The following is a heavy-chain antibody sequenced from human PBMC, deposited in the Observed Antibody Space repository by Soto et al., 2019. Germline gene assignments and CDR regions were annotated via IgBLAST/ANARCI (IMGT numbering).Heavy chain of an antibody. D-gene: IGHD3-3*01. V-gene: IGHV3-74*01. Sequence: VGSLRLSCAAFGFSFSSYWMHWVRQAPGKGLVWVSRIKSDGSSTTYADSVKGRFTISRDNAKNTLYLQMSSLRSEDTAVYYCARVSYLEWLLFDYWGQGTLVTVSS. J-gene: IGHJ4*02. CDR2: IKSDGSST. CDR1: GFSFSSYW. CDR3: ARVSYLEWLLFDY.